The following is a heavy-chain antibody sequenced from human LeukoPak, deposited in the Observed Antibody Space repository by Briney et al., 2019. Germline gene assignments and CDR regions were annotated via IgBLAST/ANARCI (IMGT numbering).Heavy chain of an antibody. J-gene: IGHJ4*02. V-gene: IGHV3-30*04. D-gene: IGHD6-13*01. CDR3: ARDLETKTAAGTPDY. CDR1: GFTFSSYA. CDR2: ISYDGSNK. Sequence: GGSLRLSCAASGFTFSSYAMHWVRQAPGKGLEWVAVISYDGSNKYYADSVKGRFTISRDNSKNTLYLQMNSLRAEDTAVYYCARDLETKTAAGTPDYWGQGTLVTASS.